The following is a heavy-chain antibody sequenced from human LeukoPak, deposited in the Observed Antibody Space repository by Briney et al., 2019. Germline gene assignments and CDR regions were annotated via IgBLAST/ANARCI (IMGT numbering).Heavy chain of an antibody. CDR2: IYSGGST. V-gene: IGHV3-53*01. CDR3: ARTNYGGNYYYYYYMDV. CDR1: GFTVSSNY. D-gene: IGHD4-23*01. Sequence: GGSLRLSCAASGFTVSSNYMSWVRQAPGKGLEWVSVIYSGGSTYYADSVKGRFTISRDNSKNTLFLQMNSLRAEDTAVYYCARTNYGGNYYYYYYMDVWGKGTTVTVSS. J-gene: IGHJ6*03.